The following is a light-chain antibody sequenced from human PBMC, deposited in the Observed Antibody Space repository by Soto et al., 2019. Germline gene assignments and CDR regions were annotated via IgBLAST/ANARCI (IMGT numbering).Light chain of an antibody. CDR3: QQYNSYSVT. J-gene: IGKJ1*01. Sequence: DIQMTQSPSTLSASVGDRVTITCRASQSISSWLAWYQQKPGKAPKLLIYDASSLESGVPSRFSGSGSGTEFTLTISSRQPHDFATYYCQQYNSYSVTFGQGTKVDI. CDR1: QSISSW. CDR2: DAS. V-gene: IGKV1-5*01.